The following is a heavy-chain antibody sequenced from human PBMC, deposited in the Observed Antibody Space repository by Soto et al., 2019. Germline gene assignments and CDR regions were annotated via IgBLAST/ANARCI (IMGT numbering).Heavy chain of an antibody. CDR1: GGSISSYY. V-gene: IGHV4-4*07. CDR2: IYTSGST. CDR3: ARAPSVPAAVGYWFDP. J-gene: IGHJ5*02. D-gene: IGHD2-2*01. Sequence: SETLSLTCTVSGGSISSYYWSWIRQPAGKGLEWIGRIYTSGSTSYNPSLKSRVTMSVDTSKNQFPLKLSSVTAADTAVYYCARAPSVPAAVGYWFDPWGQGTLVTV.